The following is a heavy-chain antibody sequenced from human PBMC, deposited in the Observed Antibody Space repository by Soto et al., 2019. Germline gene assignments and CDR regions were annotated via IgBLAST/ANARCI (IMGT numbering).Heavy chain of an antibody. V-gene: IGHV3-33*01. D-gene: IGHD2-15*01. J-gene: IGHJ4*02. CDR1: GFTFSSYG. CDR3: ARFRPNCSGGSGYRPYFDY. CDR2: IWYDGSNK. Sequence: QVQLVESGGGVVQPGRSLRLSCAASGFTFSSYGMHWVRQAPGKGLEWVAVIWYDGSNKYYADSVKGRFTISRDNSKNTRYLQMNSLRAEDTAVYYCARFRPNCSGGSGYRPYFDYWGQGTLVTVSS.